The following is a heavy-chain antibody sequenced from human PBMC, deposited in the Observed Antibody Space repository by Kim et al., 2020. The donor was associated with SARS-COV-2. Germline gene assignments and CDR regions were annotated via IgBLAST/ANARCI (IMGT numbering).Heavy chain of an antibody. D-gene: IGHD3-10*01. CDR2: ISHSGTTV. Sequence: GGSLRLSCAASGFTFSDYYMSWIRQAPGKGLEWVSYISHSGTTVEYADSVKGRLTISRDNAQNSLFLQMNSLRAEDTAVYYCARGDGAGIYNYYGLDVWG. CDR1: GFTFSDYY. J-gene: IGHJ6*01. CDR3: ARGDGAGIYNYYGLDV. V-gene: IGHV3-11*01.